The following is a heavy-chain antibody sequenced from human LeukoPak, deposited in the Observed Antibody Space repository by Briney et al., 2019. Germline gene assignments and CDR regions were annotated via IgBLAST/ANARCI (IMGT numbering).Heavy chain of an antibody. V-gene: IGHV5-51*01. CDR1: GYSFTTYW. J-gene: IGHJ5*02. CDR3: YVSSSIIDWFDP. Sequence: GESLKISCKGSGYSFTTYWIGWVRQMPGKGLEWMGIIYPGDSDTRYSPSFQGQVTISADKSISTAYLQWNSLKASDTAMYYCYVSSSIIDWFDPWGQGTLVTVSS. D-gene: IGHD6-6*01. CDR2: IYPGDSDT.